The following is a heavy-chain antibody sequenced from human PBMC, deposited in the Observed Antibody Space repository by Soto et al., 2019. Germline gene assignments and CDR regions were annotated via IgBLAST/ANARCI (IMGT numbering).Heavy chain of an antibody. CDR2: IASHGGST. J-gene: IGHJ6*02. Sequence: EVQLVESGGGLVQPGGSLTLSCSASGFSFSSYAIHWVRQAPGKGLEYVAVIASHGGSTYYSDSVKGRFTTSRDNSKNTLYLQMSSLRAEDSAVYYCVKDLPPNWNYPGMDVWGQGTTVTVSS. V-gene: IGHV3-64D*08. CDR1: GFSFSSYA. CDR3: VKDLPPNWNYPGMDV. D-gene: IGHD1-20*01.